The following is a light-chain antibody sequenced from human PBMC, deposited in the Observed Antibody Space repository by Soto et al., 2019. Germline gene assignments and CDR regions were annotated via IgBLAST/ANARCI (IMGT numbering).Light chain of an antibody. CDR3: QSYDSSLSVYVV. Sequence: QSVLTQPPSVSGAPGQRVTISCTGSSSNIGAGYDVHWYQQLPGTAPKLLIYDNINRPSGVPDRFSGSKSGTSASLAITGVQAEDEADYYCQSYDSSLSVYVVFGGGTKLTVL. J-gene: IGLJ2*01. CDR1: SSNIGAGYD. CDR2: DNI. V-gene: IGLV1-40*01.